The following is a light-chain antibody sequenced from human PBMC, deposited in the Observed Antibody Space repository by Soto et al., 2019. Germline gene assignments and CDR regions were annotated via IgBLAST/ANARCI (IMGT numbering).Light chain of an antibody. CDR3: QQYGSSIQT. J-gene: IGKJ1*01. Sequence: DIVMTQSPLSLPVTPGEPASISCRSSQSLLHSNGYNYLDWYLQKPGQSPQLLIYLGSNRSSGVPDRFSGSGSGTDFTLKISRVEAEDVGVYCCQQYGSSIQTFGQGTKWIS. CDR2: LGS. CDR1: QSLLHSNGYNY. V-gene: IGKV2-28*01.